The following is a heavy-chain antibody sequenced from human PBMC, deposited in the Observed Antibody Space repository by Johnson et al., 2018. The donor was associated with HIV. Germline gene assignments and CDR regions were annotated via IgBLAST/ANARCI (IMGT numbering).Heavy chain of an antibody. V-gene: IGHV3-66*01. CDR3: AREAYCSGGSCYDAFDI. CDR2: IYSGGST. CDR1: GFTVSSNY. J-gene: IGHJ3*02. D-gene: IGHD2-15*01. Sequence: VQLVESGGGLVQPGRSLRLSCAASGFTVSSNYMSWVRQAPGKGLEWVSVIYSGGSTYYADSVKGRFTISRDNSKNPLYLQMNSLRAEDTAVYYCAREAYCSGGSCYDAFDIWGQGTMVTVSS.